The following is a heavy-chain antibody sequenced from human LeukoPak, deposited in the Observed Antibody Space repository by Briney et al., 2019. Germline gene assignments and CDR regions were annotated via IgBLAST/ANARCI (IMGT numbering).Heavy chain of an antibody. CDR1: GFTFSSYG. CDR3: AKVGYYDSSGYPWYFQH. V-gene: IGHV3-30*02. CDR2: IRYDGSNK. Sequence: GGSLRLSCAASGFTFSSYGMHWVRQAPGKGLEWVAFIRYDGSNKCYADSVKGRFTISRDNSKNTLYLQMNSLRAEDTAVYYCAKVGYYDSSGYPWYFQHWGQGTLVTVSS. D-gene: IGHD3-22*01. J-gene: IGHJ1*01.